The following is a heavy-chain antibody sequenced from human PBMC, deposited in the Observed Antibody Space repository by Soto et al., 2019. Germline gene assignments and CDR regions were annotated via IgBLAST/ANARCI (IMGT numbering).Heavy chain of an antibody. CDR1: GYTFTSYY. CDR2: INPTIGST. D-gene: IGHD4-17*01. CDR3: ARDQTVAVTNWFDP. Sequence: GASVKVSCKASGYTFTSYYMHWVRQAPGQGLEWMGVINPTIGSTSYAQKFRGRVTMTRDTSTSTVYMELSTLRSEDTAVYYCARDQTVAVTNWFDPWGHGTLVTVYS. J-gene: IGHJ5*02. V-gene: IGHV1-46*01.